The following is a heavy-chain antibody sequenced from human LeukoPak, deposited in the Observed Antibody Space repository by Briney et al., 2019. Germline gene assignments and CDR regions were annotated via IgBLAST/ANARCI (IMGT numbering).Heavy chain of an antibody. CDR3: ARDQGSPGYCSGGSCPIGY. J-gene: IGHJ4*02. V-gene: IGHV3-74*01. CDR1: GFTFSSYW. D-gene: IGHD2-15*01. CDR2: INSDGSST. Sequence: PGGSLRLSCAASGFTFSSYWMHWVRQAPGKGLVWVSRINSDGSSTSYADSVKGRFTISRDNARNTLYLQMGSLRAEDMAVYYCARDQGSPGYCSGGSCPIGYWGQGTLVTVSS.